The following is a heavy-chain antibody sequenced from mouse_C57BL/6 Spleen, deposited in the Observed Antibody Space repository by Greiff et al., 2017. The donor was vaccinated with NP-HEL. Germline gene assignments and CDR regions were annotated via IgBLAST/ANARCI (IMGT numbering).Heavy chain of an antibody. CDR3: ASRYDGNYGYAMGF. J-gene: IGHJ4*01. V-gene: IGHV1-18*01. D-gene: IGHD2-1*01. CDR1: GYTFTDYN. CDR2: INPNNGGT. Sequence: GRRQKAGPELVKPGASVKIPCKASGYTFTDYNMDWVKQSHGKSLEWIGDINPNNGGTIYNQKFKGKATLTVDKSSSTAYMELHSLTSEDTAVYYCASRYDGNYGYAMGFWGQGTTVTVSS.